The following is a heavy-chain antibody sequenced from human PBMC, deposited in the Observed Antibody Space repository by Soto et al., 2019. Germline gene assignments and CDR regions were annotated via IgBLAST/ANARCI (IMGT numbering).Heavy chain of an antibody. CDR1: GFNFGDHY. V-gene: IGHV3-72*01. CDR3: ARDQGHAH. J-gene: IGHJ4*02. Sequence: DVQLVESGGALVQPGGSLRLSCIASGFNFGDHYMNWVRQALGKGLEWVGRTKNKANNYAAEYAASVKGRFTIARDESKNSQYLQMNSLKIEDTAVYYCARDQGHAHWGQGTLVTVSS. CDR2: TKNKANNYAA. D-gene: IGHD2-2*01.